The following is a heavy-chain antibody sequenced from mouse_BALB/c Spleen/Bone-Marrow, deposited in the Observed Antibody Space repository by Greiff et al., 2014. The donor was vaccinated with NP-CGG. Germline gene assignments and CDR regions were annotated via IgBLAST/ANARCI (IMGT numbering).Heavy chain of an antibody. V-gene: IGHV14-3*02. CDR2: IDHANGNT. CDR1: GFNIKDTY. D-gene: IGHD1-1*01. Sequence: EVKLVESGAELVKPGASVKLSCTAPGFNIKDTYMHWVKQRPEQGLEWIGRIDHANGNTKYDPKFQGKATITADTSSNTAYLQLSSLTSEDTAVYYCAPYYYGSSLFAYWGQGTLVTVSA. J-gene: IGHJ3*01. CDR3: APYYYGSSLFAY.